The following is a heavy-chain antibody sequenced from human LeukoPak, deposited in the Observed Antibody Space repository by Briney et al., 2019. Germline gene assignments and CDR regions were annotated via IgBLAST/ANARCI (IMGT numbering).Heavy chain of an antibody. Sequence: PGGSLRLSCAASGFTFRNYGMSWVRQAPGKGLEWVSAISNSGGSTYYADSVKGRFTISRDNSKNTLYLQMNSLRAEDTAVYYCAKKSRGSGSYYGDYWGQGILVTVSS. J-gene: IGHJ4*02. CDR1: GFTFRNYG. D-gene: IGHD3-10*01. CDR3: AKKSRGSGSYYGDY. CDR2: ISNSGGST. V-gene: IGHV3-23*01.